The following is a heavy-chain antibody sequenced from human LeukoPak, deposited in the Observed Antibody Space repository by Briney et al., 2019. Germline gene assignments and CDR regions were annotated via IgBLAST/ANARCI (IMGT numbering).Heavy chain of an antibody. V-gene: IGHV5-51*01. J-gene: IGHJ4*02. CDR3: ARHRGYDSSGHPGDY. D-gene: IGHD3-22*01. CDR2: IYPSDSDT. Sequence: GESLKISCKGSGYSFTSYWIGWVRQMPGKGLEWMGIIYPSDSDTRYSPSFQGQVTISADKSISTAYLQWSSLKASDTAMYYCARHRGYDSSGHPGDYWGQGTLVTVPS. CDR1: GYSFTSYW.